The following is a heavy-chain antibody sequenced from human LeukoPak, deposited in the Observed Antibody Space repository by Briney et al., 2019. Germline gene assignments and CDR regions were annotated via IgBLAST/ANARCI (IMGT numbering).Heavy chain of an antibody. D-gene: IGHD5/OR15-5a*01. CDR2: IKQDGSDS. V-gene: IGHV3-7*01. CDR3: ARDRRPSIYRGLDS. Sequence: GGSLRLSCAASGFTFSDYYMSWIRQAPGKGPEWVANIKQDGSDSFYVDSVKGRFTISRDNADNSLYLQMNSLRAEDTAVYYCARDRRPSIYRGLDSWGQGTVVTVSS. CDR1: GFTFSDYY. J-gene: IGHJ4*02.